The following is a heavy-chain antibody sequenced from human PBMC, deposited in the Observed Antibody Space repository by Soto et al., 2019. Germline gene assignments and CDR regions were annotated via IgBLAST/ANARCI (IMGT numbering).Heavy chain of an antibody. CDR3: AKEGYYCTNGVCYKGWFDP. D-gene: IGHD2-8*01. Sequence: EVQLVESGGGLVQPGRSLRLSCAASGFTFDDYAMHWVRQAPGKGLEWVSGISWNSGSIGYADSVKGRFTISRDNAKNSLYLQMNILRAEDTALYYCAKEGYYCTNGVCYKGWFDPWGQGTLVTVSS. CDR2: ISWNSGSI. CDR1: GFTFDDYA. J-gene: IGHJ5*02. V-gene: IGHV3-9*01.